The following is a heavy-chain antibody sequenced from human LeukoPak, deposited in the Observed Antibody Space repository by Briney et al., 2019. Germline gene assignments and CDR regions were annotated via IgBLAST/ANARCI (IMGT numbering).Heavy chain of an antibody. J-gene: IGHJ4*02. Sequence: PGGSLRLSCVASGFSFSDYYMSWIRQAPGKGLEWVSFISSSTTYTNYAGSVKGRFTISRDNAKNSLYLQMNSLRAEDTAVYYCARRAAAGNCLDYWGQGTLVTVSS. CDR1: GFSFSDYY. CDR3: ARRAAAGNCLDY. CDR2: ISSSTTYT. D-gene: IGHD6-13*01. V-gene: IGHV3-11*03.